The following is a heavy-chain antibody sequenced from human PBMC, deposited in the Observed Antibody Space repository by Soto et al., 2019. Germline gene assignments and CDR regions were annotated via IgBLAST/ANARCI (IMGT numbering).Heavy chain of an antibody. J-gene: IGHJ6*03. V-gene: IGHV1-69*04. CDR3: ARDNKGITMVRGVAYYMDV. D-gene: IGHD3-10*01. Sequence: SVKVSCKASGGTFSSYTISWVRQAPGQGLEWMGRIIPILGIANYAQKFQGRVTITADKSTSTAYMELSSLRSEDTAVYYCARDNKGITMVRGVAYYMDVWGKGTTVTVSS. CDR2: IIPILGIA. CDR1: GGTFSSYT.